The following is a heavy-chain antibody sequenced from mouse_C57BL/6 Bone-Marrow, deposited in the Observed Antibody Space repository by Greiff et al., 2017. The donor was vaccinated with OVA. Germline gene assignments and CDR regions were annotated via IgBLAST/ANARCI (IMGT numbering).Heavy chain of an antibody. CDR2: IDPENGDT. D-gene: IGHD4-1*02. Sequence: VQLKESGAELVRPGASVKLSCTASGFNIKDDYMHWVKQRPEQGLEWIGWIDPENGDTEYASKFQGKATITADTSSNTAYLQLSSLTSEDTAVYYCTPNWFPAWFAYWGQGTLVTVSA. J-gene: IGHJ3*01. CDR3: TPNWFPAWFAY. CDR1: GFNIKDDY. V-gene: IGHV14-4*01.